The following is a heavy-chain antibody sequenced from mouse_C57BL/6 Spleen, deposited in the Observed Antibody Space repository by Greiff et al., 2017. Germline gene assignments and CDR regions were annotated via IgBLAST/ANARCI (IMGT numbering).Heavy chain of an antibody. Sequence: QVQLQQSGPELVKPGASVKISCKASGYAFSSSWMNWVKQRPGKGLEWIGRIYPGDGDTNYNGKFKGKATLTADKSSSTAYMQLSSLTSEDSAVYFCARIYYDYDEGDWGQGTTLTVSS. D-gene: IGHD2-4*01. CDR1: GYAFSSSW. CDR2: IYPGDGDT. CDR3: ARIYYDYDEGD. V-gene: IGHV1-82*01. J-gene: IGHJ2*01.